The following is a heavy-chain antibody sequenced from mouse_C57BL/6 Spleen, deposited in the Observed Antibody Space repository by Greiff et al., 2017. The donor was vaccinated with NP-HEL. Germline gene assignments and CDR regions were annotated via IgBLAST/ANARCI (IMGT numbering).Heavy chain of an antibody. V-gene: IGHV1-82*01. D-gene: IGHD1-1*01. CDR2: IYPGDGGT. CDR3: AILYYYGSSYDYFDY. CDR1: GYAFSSSW. J-gene: IGHJ2*01. Sequence: QVQLQQSGPELVKPGASVKISCKASGYAFSSSWMNWVKQRPGKGLEWIGRIYPGDGGTNYNGKFKGKATLTADKSSSTAYMQLSSLTSEDSAVYFCAILYYYGSSYDYFDYWGQGTTLTVSS.